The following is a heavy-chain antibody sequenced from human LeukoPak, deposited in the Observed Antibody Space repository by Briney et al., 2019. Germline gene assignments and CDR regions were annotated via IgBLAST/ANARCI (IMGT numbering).Heavy chain of an antibody. CDR1: GGSFSGYY. V-gene: IGHV4-34*01. Sequence: PSETLSLTCAVYGGSFSGYYWSWIRQPPGKGLEWIGEINHSGSTNYNPSLKSRVTISVDTSKNQFSLKLSSVTAADTAVYYCARSLTRDYGESRYYYYYGMDVWGQGTTVTVSS. D-gene: IGHD4-17*01. J-gene: IGHJ6*02. CDR3: ARSLTRDYGESRYYYYYGMDV. CDR2: INHSGST.